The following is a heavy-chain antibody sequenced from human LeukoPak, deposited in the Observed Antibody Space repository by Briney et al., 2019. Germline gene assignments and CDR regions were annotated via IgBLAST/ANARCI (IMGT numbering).Heavy chain of an antibody. CDR2: ILVSGST. CDR3: ARLCLIVRSDIGGNFDC. V-gene: IGHV4-4*02. D-gene: IGHD2-2*02. Sequence: ESLSLTCAVSGGSISSTNSGSWVRQPPGKGLEWILEILVSGSTNYNPSLKGRVTISVDTSKNQFSLKLSSVTAADTAVYYCARLCLIVRSDIGGNFDCWGEGAL. CDR1: GGSISSTNS. J-gene: IGHJ4*02.